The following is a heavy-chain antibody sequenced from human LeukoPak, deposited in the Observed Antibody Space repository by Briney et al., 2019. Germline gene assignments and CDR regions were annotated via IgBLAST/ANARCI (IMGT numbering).Heavy chain of an antibody. CDR2: VYYSGST. Sequence: PSETLSLTCTVSGDSISNYYWSWIRQPPGKGLEWIGYVYYSGSTNYNPSLKSRVTISVDTSKNQFSLKLSSVTAADTAVYYCAAIVGATTSWFDPWGQGTLVTVSS. CDR1: GDSISNYY. J-gene: IGHJ5*02. D-gene: IGHD1-26*01. CDR3: AAIVGATTSWFDP. V-gene: IGHV4-59*01.